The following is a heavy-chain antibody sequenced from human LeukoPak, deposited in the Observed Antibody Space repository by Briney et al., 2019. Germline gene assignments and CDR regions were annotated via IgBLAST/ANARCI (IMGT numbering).Heavy chain of an antibody. CDR2: ITTISHYI. D-gene: IGHD3-10*01. CDR3: ERSGGPGTYHQLRYNWFDP. CDR1: GFTLSDYH. Sequence: GGSLRLSCAASGFTLSDYHMNWVRQAPGKGLEWLSSITTISHYIYYAGAVRGRFTISRDNAKNSLYLQMNSFRGEDTAVYYCERSGGPGTYHQLRYNWFDPWGQGTLVTVSS. V-gene: IGHV3-21*01. J-gene: IGHJ5*02.